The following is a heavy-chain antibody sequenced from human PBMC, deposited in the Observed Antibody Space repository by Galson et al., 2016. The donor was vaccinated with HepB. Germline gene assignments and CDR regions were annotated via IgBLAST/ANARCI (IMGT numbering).Heavy chain of an antibody. V-gene: IGHV3-48*03. J-gene: IGHJ6*02. CDR1: GFSLTNYE. CDR3: VRGTSKSWYGYKRSYYYTMDV. Sequence: SLRLSCAVSGFSLTNYEMNWVRQAPGKGLEWLSYSRYSGTTYYADSVKGRFTISRDNAENSLFLQMNSLRTDDTGAYFCVRGTSKSWYGYKRSYYYTMDVWGRGTTVIVSS. D-gene: IGHD3-3*01. CDR2: SRYSGTT.